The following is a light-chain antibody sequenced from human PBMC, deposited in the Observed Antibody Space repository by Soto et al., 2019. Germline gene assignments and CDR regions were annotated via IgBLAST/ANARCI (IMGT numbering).Light chain of an antibody. J-gene: IGKJ1*01. V-gene: IGKV3-11*01. CDR2: DAS. Sequence: EVVLTQSPGTQSLPPGERATLSCRASQSISSYLAWYQQKPGQAPRLLIYDASSRATGIPARFSGSGSGTDFTLTISSLEPEDFAVYYCQQLTDWPPQWTFGQGTKVDIK. CDR3: QQLTDWPPQWT. CDR1: QSISSY.